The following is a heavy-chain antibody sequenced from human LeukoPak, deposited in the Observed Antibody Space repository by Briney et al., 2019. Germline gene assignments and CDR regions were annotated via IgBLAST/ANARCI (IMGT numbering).Heavy chain of an antibody. V-gene: IGHV1-18*01. D-gene: IGHD3-10*01. Sequence: ASVKVSCKASGYTFTSYGISWVRQAPGQGLEWMGWISAYSGNTNYAQKLQGRVTMTTDTSTSTAYMELRSLRPDDTAVYYCARDRHDRDWFDPWGQGTLVTVSS. CDR1: GYTFTSYG. CDR3: ARDRHDRDWFDP. CDR2: ISAYSGNT. J-gene: IGHJ5*02.